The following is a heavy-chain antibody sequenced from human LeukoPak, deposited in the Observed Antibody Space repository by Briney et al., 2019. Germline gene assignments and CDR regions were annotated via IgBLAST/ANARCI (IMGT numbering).Heavy chain of an antibody. J-gene: IGHJ5*02. Sequence: KPSETRSLTCTVSGGSISSYYWSCIRQPPGKGLGWIGYIYYSGSTNYNPSLKSRVTISVDKSKNQFSLKLSSVTAADTAVYYCARVVGAFYYDSSGYYNWFDPWGQGTLVTVSS. CDR3: ARVVGAFYYDSSGYYNWFDP. CDR2: IYYSGST. V-gene: IGHV4-59*12. D-gene: IGHD3-22*01. CDR1: GGSISSYY.